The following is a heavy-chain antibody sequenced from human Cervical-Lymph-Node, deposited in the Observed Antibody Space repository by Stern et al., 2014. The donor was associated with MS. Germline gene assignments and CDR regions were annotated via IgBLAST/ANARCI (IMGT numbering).Heavy chain of an antibody. Sequence: VQLVESGGEVKKPGASVKVSCKASGYTFSSYGVSWVRQAPGQGLEWMGWISGYNGDTDYAQKFQGRVTMSVDTSTSTAYMELRSLESDDTAVYYCVRAPYYTESSGQFYDWGQGTQVTVS. J-gene: IGHJ4*02. V-gene: IGHV1-18*01. CDR2: ISGYNGDT. D-gene: IGHD2-8*02. CDR3: VRAPYYTESSGQFYD. CDR1: GYTFSSYG.